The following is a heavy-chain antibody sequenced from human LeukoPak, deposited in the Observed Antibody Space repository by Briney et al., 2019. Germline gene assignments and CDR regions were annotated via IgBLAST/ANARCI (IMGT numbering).Heavy chain of an antibody. J-gene: IGHJ3*02. Sequence: SETLSLTCAVYGGSFGGYYWSWIRQPPGKGLEWIGEINHSGSTNYNPSLKSRVTISVDTSKNRFSLKLSSVTAADTAVYYCARVKRAFDIWGQGTMVTVSS. CDR3: ARVKRAFDI. CDR2: INHSGST. CDR1: GGSFGGYY. D-gene: IGHD6-25*01. V-gene: IGHV4-34*01.